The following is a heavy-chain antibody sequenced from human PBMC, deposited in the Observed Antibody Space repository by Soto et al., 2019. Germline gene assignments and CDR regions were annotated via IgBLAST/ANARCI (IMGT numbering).Heavy chain of an antibody. CDR2: ISAYNGNT. CDR1: GYTFTSYG. D-gene: IGHD5-12*01. Sequence: ASVKVSCKASGYTFTSYGISWVRQAPGQGLEWMGWISAYNGNTNYAQKLQGRVTMTTDTSTSTAYMELRSLRSDDTAVYYCARERVAGGYDYLSYYYYMDVWGKGTTVTVSS. J-gene: IGHJ6*03. V-gene: IGHV1-18*01. CDR3: ARERVAGGYDYLSYYYYMDV.